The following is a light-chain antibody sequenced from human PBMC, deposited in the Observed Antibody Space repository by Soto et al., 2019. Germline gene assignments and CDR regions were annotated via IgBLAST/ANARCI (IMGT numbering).Light chain of an antibody. CDR2: DAS. CDR3: QQRSNWSYT. Sequence: EVVRTQSPTTLSVSPGERATLSCRASQSVSSNLAWYQQKPGQAPRLLIYDASNRATGIPARFSGSGSGTDFTLTISSLEPEDFAVYYCQQRSNWSYTFGQGTRLEI. CDR1: QSVSSN. J-gene: IGKJ5*01. V-gene: IGKV3-11*01.